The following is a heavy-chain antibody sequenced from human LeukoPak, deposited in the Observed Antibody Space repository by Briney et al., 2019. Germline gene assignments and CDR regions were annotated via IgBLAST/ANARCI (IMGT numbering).Heavy chain of an antibody. J-gene: IGHJ3*02. CDR3: AREGQLSDAFDI. V-gene: IGHV3-9*01. D-gene: IGHD5-18*01. CDR2: ISWNSGSI. CDR1: GFTFDDYA. Sequence: GGSLRLSCAASGFTFDDYAMHWVRQAPGKGLEWVSGISWNSGSIGYADSVKGRFTISRDNAKNSLYLQMNSLRAEDTAVYYCAREGQLSDAFDIWGQGTMVTVSS.